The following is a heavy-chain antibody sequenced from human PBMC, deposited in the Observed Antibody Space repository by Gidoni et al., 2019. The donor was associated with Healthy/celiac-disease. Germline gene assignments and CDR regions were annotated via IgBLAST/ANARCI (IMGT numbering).Heavy chain of an antibody. Sequence: EVQLVESGGGSVQPGGSLRLSCAASGFTFSSYSMNWVRQATGKGLEWVSYISSSSSTIYYADSVKGRFTISRDNAKNSLYLQMNSLRDEDTAVYYCARDPDHGYYDFWSGYLSPVDNYGMDVWGQGTTVTVSS. CDR3: ARDPDHGYYDFWSGYLSPVDNYGMDV. D-gene: IGHD3-3*01. CDR2: ISSSSSTI. CDR1: GFTFSSYS. J-gene: IGHJ6*02. V-gene: IGHV3-48*02.